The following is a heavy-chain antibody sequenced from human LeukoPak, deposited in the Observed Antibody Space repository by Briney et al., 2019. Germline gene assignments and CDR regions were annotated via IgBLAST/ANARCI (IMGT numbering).Heavy chain of an antibody. D-gene: IGHD3-16*01. J-gene: IGHJ4*02. CDR2: IGGGGGGAR. Sequence: QPGGSLRLSCAASGFTFSDYPMNWVRQAPGKGLEWVAVIGGGGGGARFYADSVKGRFTISRDNFKNMVFLQINSLRAEDSAVYHCAKGRETFAGDYLDYWGQGTLVTVSS. CDR3: AKGRETFAGDYLDY. V-gene: IGHV3-23*01. CDR1: GFTFSDYP.